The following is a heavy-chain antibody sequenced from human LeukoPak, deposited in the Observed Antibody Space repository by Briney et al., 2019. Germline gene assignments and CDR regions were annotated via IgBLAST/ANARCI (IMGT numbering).Heavy chain of an antibody. V-gene: IGHV4-39*01. D-gene: IGHD4-17*01. CDR1: GDSISSSSYY. J-gene: IGHJ4*02. CDR3: VRNGTVTVSGTKFNYFDY. Sequence: SETLSLTCTVSGDSISSSSYYWGWIRQPPGKGLEWIGSIYHSGSTHYNPSLKSRLTIFVDTSKNQFSLKVNSVTAADTAVYYCVRNGTVTVSGTKFNYFDYWGQGTLVTVSS. CDR2: IYHSGST.